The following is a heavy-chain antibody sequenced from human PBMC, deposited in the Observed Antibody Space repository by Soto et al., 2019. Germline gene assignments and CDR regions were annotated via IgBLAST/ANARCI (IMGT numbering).Heavy chain of an antibody. Sequence: GGSLRLSCAASGFTFSNAWMNWVRQAPGKGLEWVGRIKSKTDGGTTDYAAPVKGRFTISRDDSKNTLYLQMNSLKTEDTAVYYCTTRVIIMITFGGVIVFDYWGQGTLVTVPQ. J-gene: IGHJ4*02. CDR2: IKSKTDGGTT. V-gene: IGHV3-15*07. CDR1: GFTFSNAW. D-gene: IGHD3-16*02. CDR3: TTRVIIMITFGGVIVFDY.